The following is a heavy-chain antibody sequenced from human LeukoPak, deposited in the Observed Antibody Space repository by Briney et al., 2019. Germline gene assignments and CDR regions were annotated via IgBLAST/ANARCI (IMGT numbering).Heavy chain of an antibody. CDR2: IYYSGST. CDR3: ARVAPYYYDSSGYYYPYYFDY. D-gene: IGHD3-22*01. CDR1: GGSFSGYY. Sequence: PSETLSLTCAVYGGSFSGYYWGWIRQPPGKGLEWIGSIYYSGSTYYNPSLKSRVTISVGTSKNQFSLKLSSVIAADTAVYYCARVAPYYYDSSGYYYPYYFDYWGQGTLVTVSS. J-gene: IGHJ4*02. V-gene: IGHV4-34*01.